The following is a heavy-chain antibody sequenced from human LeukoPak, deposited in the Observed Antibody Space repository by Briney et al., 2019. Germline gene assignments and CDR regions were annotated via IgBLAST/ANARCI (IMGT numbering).Heavy chain of an antibody. Sequence: SETLSLTCSVSGGSMNSYYWSWIRQSPGKGLEWIGYIYNSGSTNYNPSLKSRVTISVDTSKNQFSLKLSSVTAADTAVYYCARHVWLQPFDYWGQGTLVTVS. CDR1: GGSMNSYY. J-gene: IGHJ4*02. V-gene: IGHV4-59*08. CDR2: IYNSGST. D-gene: IGHD3-9*01. CDR3: ARHVWLQPFDY.